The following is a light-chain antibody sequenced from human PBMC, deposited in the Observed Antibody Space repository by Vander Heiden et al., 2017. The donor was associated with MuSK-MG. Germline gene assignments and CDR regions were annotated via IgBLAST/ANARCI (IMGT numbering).Light chain of an antibody. Sequence: DIQMTQSPSSLSASVGDRVTITCRASQSISSYLNWYQQKPGKAPKLLIYAASSLQSGVPSRFSGSGSGTDFILTISSLQPEDFATYYCQHSNSTTFTFGGGTQVDIK. CDR2: AAS. V-gene: IGKV1-39*01. J-gene: IGKJ4*01. CDR3: QHSNSTTFT. CDR1: QSISSY.